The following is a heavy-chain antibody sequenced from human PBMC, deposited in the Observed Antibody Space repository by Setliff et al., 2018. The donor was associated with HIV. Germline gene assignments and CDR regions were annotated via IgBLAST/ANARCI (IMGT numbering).Heavy chain of an antibody. CDR2: ISNSGKI. J-gene: IGHJ3*02. D-gene: IGHD4-4*01. V-gene: IGHV4-28*05. CDR1: GYSISTNEW. CDR3: ARTVPHSAAQDACDI. Sequence: PSETLSLTCAVSGYSISTNEWWGWIRQPPGKGLAWIGYISNSGKIYYDPSLNSRVTLSADTSKNQLSLKLTSVTAEDTGVYYCARTVPHSAAQDACDIWGQGTVVTVSS.